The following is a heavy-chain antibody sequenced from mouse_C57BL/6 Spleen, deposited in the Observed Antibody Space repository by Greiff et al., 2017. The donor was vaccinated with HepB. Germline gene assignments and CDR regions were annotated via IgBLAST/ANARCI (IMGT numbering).Heavy chain of an antibody. CDR2: IDPISGGT. D-gene: IGHD1-1*01. Sequence: VQLQQPGAELVKPGASVKLSCKASGYTFTSYWMHWVKQRPGRGLEWIGRIDPISGGTKYNEKFKSKATLTVDKPSSSAYMQLSSLTSEDSAVYYCAREFITQGYFDYWGQGTTLTVSS. CDR1: GYTFTSYW. CDR3: AREFITQGYFDY. J-gene: IGHJ2*01. V-gene: IGHV1-72*01.